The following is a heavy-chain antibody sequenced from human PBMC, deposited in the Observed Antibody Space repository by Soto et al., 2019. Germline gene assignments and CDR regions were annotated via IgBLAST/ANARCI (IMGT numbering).Heavy chain of an antibody. D-gene: IGHD3-3*01. CDR3: ASGRITIFGVVTWAYFYGMDV. Sequence: SETLSLTCAVYGGSFSGYYWSWIRQPPGKGLEWIGEINHSGSTNYNPSLKSRVTISVDTSKNQFSLKLSSVTAADTAVYYCASGRITIFGVVTWAYFYGMDVWGQGTTVTVSS. CDR1: GGSFSGYY. J-gene: IGHJ6*02. CDR2: INHSGST. V-gene: IGHV4-34*01.